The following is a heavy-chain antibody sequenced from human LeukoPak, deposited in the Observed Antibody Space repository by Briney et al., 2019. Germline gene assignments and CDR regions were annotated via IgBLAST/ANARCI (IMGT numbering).Heavy chain of an antibody. CDR3: AKEWIQLWFAYYYYYGMDV. CDR1: GGTFSSYA. CDR2: IIPILGIA. Sequence: ASVKVSCKASGGTFSSYAISWVRQAPGQGLEWMGRIIPILGIANYAQKFQGRVTITADKSTSTAYMELSSLRSEDTAVYYCAKEWIQLWFAYYYYYGMDVWGQGTTVTVSS. V-gene: IGHV1-69*04. J-gene: IGHJ6*02. D-gene: IGHD5-18*01.